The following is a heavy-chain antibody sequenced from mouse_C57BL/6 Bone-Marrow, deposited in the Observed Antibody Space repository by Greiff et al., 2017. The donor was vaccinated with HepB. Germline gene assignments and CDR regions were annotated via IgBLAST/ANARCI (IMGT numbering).Heavy chain of an antibody. CDR2: ICSGGAYI. V-gene: IGHV5-9-1*02. Sequence: EVKLVESGEGLVKPGGSLKLSCAASGFTFSSYAMSWVRQTPEKRLAWVAYICSGGAYIYYADTVKGRFTISRANARNTLYMQMSRLKSEDTAMYYCTRTDYYGSSSWFAYWGQGTLVTVSA. D-gene: IGHD1-1*01. J-gene: IGHJ3*01. CDR1: GFTFSSYA. CDR3: TRTDYYGSSSWFAY.